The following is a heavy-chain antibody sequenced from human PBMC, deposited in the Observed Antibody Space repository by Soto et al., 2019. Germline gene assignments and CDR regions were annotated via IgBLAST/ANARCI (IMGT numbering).Heavy chain of an antibody. Sequence: QVQLQESGPGLVKPSGTLSLTCTVSGVSISTTNWWSWVRQPPGKGLEWIGETYHTGYTNYDPSLKSRVTISVDQSQNQFSLKLSSVTVADTAVYYCARDLGVVGTTTAYYGMDVWGQGTTVTVSS. J-gene: IGHJ6*02. CDR1: GVSISTTNW. CDR2: TYHTGYT. CDR3: ARDLGVVGTTTAYYGMDV. D-gene: IGHD1-26*01. V-gene: IGHV4-4*02.